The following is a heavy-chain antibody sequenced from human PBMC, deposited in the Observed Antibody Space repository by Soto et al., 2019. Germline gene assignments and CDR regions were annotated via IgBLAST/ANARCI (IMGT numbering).Heavy chain of an antibody. CDR1: GFTFGSYW. CDR2: IKQDGSEK. D-gene: IGHD3-16*01. Sequence: PGGSLRLSCAASGFTFGSYWMSWVRQAPGKGLEWVANIKQDGSEKYYVDSVKGRSTISRDNAKNSLYLQMNSLRAEDTAVYYCARDLAVSWFDPWGQGTLVTVSS. CDR3: ARDLAVSWFDP. J-gene: IGHJ5*02. V-gene: IGHV3-7*03.